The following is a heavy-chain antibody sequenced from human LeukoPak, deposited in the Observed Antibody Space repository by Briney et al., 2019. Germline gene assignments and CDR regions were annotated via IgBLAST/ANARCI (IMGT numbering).Heavy chain of an antibody. D-gene: IGHD5-24*01. J-gene: IGHJ5*02. CDR3: AADPDGWFDP. Sequence: SVKVSCKASGFTFTTSAVQRVRQARGQRLEWIGWIVVGSGNTNYAQKFQERVTITRDMSTSTAYMELSSLRSEDTAVYYCAADPDGWFDPWGQGTLVTVSS. V-gene: IGHV1-58*01. CDR1: GFTFTTSA. CDR2: IVVGSGNT.